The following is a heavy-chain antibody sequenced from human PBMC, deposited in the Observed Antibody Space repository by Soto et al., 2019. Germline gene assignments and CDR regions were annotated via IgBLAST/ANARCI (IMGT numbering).Heavy chain of an antibody. D-gene: IGHD3-9*01. J-gene: IGHJ6*03. CDR1: GGTLSSET. V-gene: IGHV1-69*08. CDR3: AREECYYNMGTFPVYYIDV. CDR2: IIPLLGIG. Sequence: QVQLVQSGPEVKKSGSSVKVSCKVSGGTLSSETISWLRQAPGQGLEWMGRIIPLLGIGNYAQKFQGRVTITEDISTNTGYMELSSLTSHDTAIYYCAREECYYNMGTFPVYYIDVWGNGTTVTVSS.